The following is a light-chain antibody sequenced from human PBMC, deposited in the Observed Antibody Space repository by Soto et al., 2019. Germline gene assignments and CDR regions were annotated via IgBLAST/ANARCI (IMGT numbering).Light chain of an antibody. Sequence: QSALTQPASVSGSPGQSLTISCTGTSIDIAPYNYVSWYQHHPGKAPKLIIFEITNRPSGVSNRFSGSTSGNAASLTISGLQAEDEADYYCTSYTSSNTLYVFGTGTKVTVL. CDR3: TSYTSSNTLYV. J-gene: IGLJ1*01. CDR1: SIDIAPYNY. V-gene: IGLV2-14*01. CDR2: EIT.